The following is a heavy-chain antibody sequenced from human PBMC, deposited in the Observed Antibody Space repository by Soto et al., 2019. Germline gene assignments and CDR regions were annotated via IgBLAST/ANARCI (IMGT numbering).Heavy chain of an antibody. J-gene: IGHJ4*02. Sequence: SETLSLTCTVSGGSISSSSYYWGWIRQPPGKGLEWIGSIYYSGSTYYNPSLKSRVTISVDTSKNQFSLKLSSVTAADTAVYYCARSGCSGGSCFQPYYFDYWGQGTLVTVSS. CDR3: ARSGCSGGSCFQPYYFDY. V-gene: IGHV4-39*01. CDR1: GGSISSSSYY. D-gene: IGHD2-15*01. CDR2: IYYSGST.